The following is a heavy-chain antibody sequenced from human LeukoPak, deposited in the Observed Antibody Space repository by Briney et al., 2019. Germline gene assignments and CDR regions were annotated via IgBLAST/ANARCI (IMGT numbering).Heavy chain of an antibody. Sequence: GASVKVSCKASGYTFTSYYMHWVRQAPGQGLEWMGIINPSGGSTSYAQKFQGRVTMTRDMSTSTVYMELSSLRSEDTAVYYCARELGGVVVPAAPEGLDYWGQGTLVTVSS. CDR2: INPSGGST. D-gene: IGHD2-2*01. J-gene: IGHJ4*02. CDR1: GYTFTSYY. CDR3: ARELGGVVVPAAPEGLDY. V-gene: IGHV1-46*01.